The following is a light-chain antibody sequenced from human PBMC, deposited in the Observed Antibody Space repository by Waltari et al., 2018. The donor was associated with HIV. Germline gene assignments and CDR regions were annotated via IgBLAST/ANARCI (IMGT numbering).Light chain of an antibody. J-gene: IGLJ1*01. CDR2: KNF. Sequence: QSFLTQPPSAPGNPGQTVTISCSGSSSNIENDNVYWYQQLPGMTPKLLIYKNFLRPSGVPDRFAASKSGTSASLTISGLRSADEADYYCVGWDSSLSAYVFGAGTKVAVL. V-gene: IGLV1-47*01. CDR1: SSNIENDN. CDR3: VGWDSSLSAYV.